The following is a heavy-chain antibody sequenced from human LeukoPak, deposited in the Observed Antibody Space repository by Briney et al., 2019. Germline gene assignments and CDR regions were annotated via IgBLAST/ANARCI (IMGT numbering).Heavy chain of an antibody. CDR3: ARDVLGEPTYYFDY. CDR1: GFTFSSYG. Sequence: GGSLRLSCAASGFTFSSYGMHWVRQAPGKGLEWVAVISYDGSNKYYADSVKGRFTISRDNSKNTLYLQMNSLRAEDTAVYYCARDVLGEPTYYFDYWGQGTLVTVSS. CDR2: ISYDGSNK. V-gene: IGHV3-30*03. J-gene: IGHJ4*02. D-gene: IGHD3-16*01.